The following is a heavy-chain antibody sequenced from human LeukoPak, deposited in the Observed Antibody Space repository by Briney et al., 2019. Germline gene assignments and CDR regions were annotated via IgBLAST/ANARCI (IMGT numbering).Heavy chain of an antibody. Sequence: GGSLTLSCEASEFTFDYYAMHWGRQAPGKGLEWVSSLSWNSGGIGYADSVKGRFTISRDNAKKSLYLQMNSLRTDDTGMYYCVRKVSSSRHMDVWGKGTTVAVSS. J-gene: IGHJ6*03. CDR2: LSWNSGGI. CDR1: EFTFDYYA. V-gene: IGHV3-9*01. D-gene: IGHD6-6*01. CDR3: VRKVSSSRHMDV.